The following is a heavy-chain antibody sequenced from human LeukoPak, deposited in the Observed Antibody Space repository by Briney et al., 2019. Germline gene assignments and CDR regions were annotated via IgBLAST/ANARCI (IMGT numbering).Heavy chain of an antibody. CDR1: GGTLSSLA. V-gene: IGHV1-69*06. CDR3: ARGPDSSSWSNSYYFDS. Sequence: TEKVSRKASGGTLSSLAVSCVPRAPGPGREGRRGIIPFFGTANYAQKFQGRVTITADKSTSTAYMELSSLRSEDTAVYYCARGPDSSSWSNSYYFDSWGQGTLVTVSS. D-gene: IGHD6-13*01. J-gene: IGHJ4*02. CDR2: IIPFFGTA.